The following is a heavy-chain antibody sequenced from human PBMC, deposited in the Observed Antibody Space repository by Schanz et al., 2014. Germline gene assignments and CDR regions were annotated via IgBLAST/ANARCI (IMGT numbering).Heavy chain of an antibody. CDR2: ISWNSGTI. V-gene: IGHV3-9*01. CDR3: VSSGSYSSYAF. CDR1: GFTFDKYA. J-gene: IGHJ4*02. Sequence: EVQLLESGGGLIQPGGSLRLSCAASGFTFDKYAMHWVRQAPGKGLEWVSVISWNSGTIGYADSVKGRFTISRDNAKSSLYLQMNSLRAEDTAVYHCVSSGSYSSYAFWGQGTLVTVSS. D-gene: IGHD3-10*01.